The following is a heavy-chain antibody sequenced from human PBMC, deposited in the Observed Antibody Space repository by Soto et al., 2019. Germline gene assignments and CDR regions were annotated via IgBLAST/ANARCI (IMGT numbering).Heavy chain of an antibody. CDR3: ARDYDSSGYPRYDFDY. CDR2: IWYDGSNK. J-gene: IGHJ4*02. D-gene: IGHD3-22*01. V-gene: IGHV3-33*01. CDR1: GFTFSRYG. Sequence: QVQLVESGGGVVQPGRSLRLSCAASGFTFSRYGMHWVRQAPGKGLEWVAVIWYDGSNKYYADSVKGRFTISRDNSKNTLYLQMNSLRAEDTAVYYCARDYDSSGYPRYDFDYWGQGTLVTVSS.